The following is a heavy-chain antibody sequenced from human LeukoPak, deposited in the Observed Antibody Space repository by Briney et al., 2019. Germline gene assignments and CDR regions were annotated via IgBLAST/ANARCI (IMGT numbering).Heavy chain of an antibody. D-gene: IGHD5-12*01. CDR1: GFTFNFYA. Sequence: GGSLRLSCAASGFTFNFYAMSWVRQAPGKGLEWVSTIGGRDNGIFYADSVRGRFTISRDNSQNTLYLQMTSLRAEDTAVYYCAKDLRGSSNWFDPWGQGTLVIVSS. V-gene: IGHV3-23*01. J-gene: IGHJ5*02. CDR2: IGGRDNGI. CDR3: AKDLRGSSNWFDP.